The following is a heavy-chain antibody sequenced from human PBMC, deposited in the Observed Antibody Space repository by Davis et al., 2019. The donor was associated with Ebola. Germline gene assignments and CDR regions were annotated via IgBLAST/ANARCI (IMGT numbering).Heavy chain of an antibody. CDR3: ARDSSGWYLGWFDP. V-gene: IGHV1-3*01. Sequence: ASVKVSCKASGYTFTSYAMHWVGQAPGQRLEWTGWINAGNGNTKYSQKFQGRVTITRDTSASTAYMELSSLRSEDTAVYYCARDSSGWYLGWFDPWGQGTLVTVSS. D-gene: IGHD6-19*01. CDR1: GYTFTSYA. CDR2: INAGNGNT. J-gene: IGHJ5*02.